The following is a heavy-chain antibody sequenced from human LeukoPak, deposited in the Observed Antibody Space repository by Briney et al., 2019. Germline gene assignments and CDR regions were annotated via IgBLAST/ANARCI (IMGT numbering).Heavy chain of an antibody. J-gene: IGHJ2*01. CDR3: ARVIAAAGDWYFDL. D-gene: IGHD6-13*01. Sequence: SETLSLTCAVSGGSISSGGYSWSWIRQPPGKGLEWIGYIYHSGSTYYNPSLKSRVTISVDRSKNQFSLKLRSVTAADTAVYYCARVIAAAGDWYFDLWGRGTLVTVSS. V-gene: IGHV4-30-2*01. CDR2: IYHSGST. CDR1: GGSISSGGYS.